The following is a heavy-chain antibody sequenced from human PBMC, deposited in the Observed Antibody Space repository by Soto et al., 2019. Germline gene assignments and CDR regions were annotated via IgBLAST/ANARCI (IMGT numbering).Heavy chain of an antibody. CDR1: GFTVSSNF. D-gene: IGHD3-16*01. V-gene: IGHV3-53*01. Sequence: EVQLVESGGGLIQPGGCLRLSCAASGFTVSSNFMCWVRQPPGEGLEGVAVIYRGESTYYAESVKGRFTIARDNSKHTLYQQMNSLRVEDTAVYFCARYYDYSGGTSGGLDVWGQGTTVTVSS. J-gene: IGHJ6*02. CDR2: IYRGEST. CDR3: ARYYDYSGGTSGGLDV.